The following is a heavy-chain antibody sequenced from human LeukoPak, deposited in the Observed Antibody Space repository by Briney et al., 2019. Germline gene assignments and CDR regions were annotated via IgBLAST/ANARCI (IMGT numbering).Heavy chain of an antibody. CDR1: GGSFSGYY. Sequence: PSETLSLTCAVYGGSFSGYYWSWIRQPPGKGLEWIGEINHSGSTNYNPSLKSRVTISVDTSKNQFSLKLSSVTAADTAVYYCARLYSGYDPDYWGQGTLVTVSS. V-gene: IGHV4-34*01. J-gene: IGHJ4*02. CDR3: ARLYSGYDPDY. CDR2: INHSGST. D-gene: IGHD5-12*01.